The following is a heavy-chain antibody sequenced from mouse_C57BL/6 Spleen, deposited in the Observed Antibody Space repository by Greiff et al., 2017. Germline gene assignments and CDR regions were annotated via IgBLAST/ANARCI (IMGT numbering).Heavy chain of an antibody. J-gene: IGHJ2*01. D-gene: IGHD1-1*01. CDR1: GFTFSSYA. V-gene: IGHV5-4*01. Sequence: EVKLVESGGGLVKPGGSLKLSCAASGFTFSSYAMSWVRQTPEKRLEWVATISDGGSYTYYPDNVKGRFTISRDNAKNNLYLQMSHLKSEDTAMYYCARERGTGSSFDYWGQGTTLTVSS. CDR2: ISDGGSYT. CDR3: ARERGTGSSFDY.